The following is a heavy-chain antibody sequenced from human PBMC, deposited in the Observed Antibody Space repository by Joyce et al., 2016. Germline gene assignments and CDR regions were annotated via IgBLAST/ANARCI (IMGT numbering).Heavy chain of an antibody. D-gene: IGHD3-22*01. CDR3: ARDVPYYYDSSGYYRNWFDP. V-gene: IGHV4-39*07. Sequence: QLQLQESGPGLVKPSETLSLTCTVSGDSISNKNYYWGWLRQPPGKGLEWLGSIYYSGITRYNSSLKGRVTIAVDTSKNQFSLKLSSVTAADTAVYYCARDVPYYYDSSGYYRNWFDPWGQGTLVTVSS. J-gene: IGHJ5*02. CDR1: GDSISNKNYY. CDR2: IYYSGIT.